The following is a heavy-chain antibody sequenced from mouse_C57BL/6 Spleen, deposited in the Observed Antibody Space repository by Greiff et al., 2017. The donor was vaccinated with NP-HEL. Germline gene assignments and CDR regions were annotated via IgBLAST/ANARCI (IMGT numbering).Heavy chain of an antibody. CDR1: GYTFTDYY. D-gene: IGHD2-4*01. V-gene: IGHV1-26*01. Sequence: VQLQQSGPELVKPGASVKISCKASGYTFTDYYMNWVKQSHGKSLEWIGDINPNNGGTSYNQKFKGKATVTVDKSSSTAYMELRSLTSEDSAVYYCARAGLRSWFAYWGQGTLVTVSA. CDR2: INPNNGGT. CDR3: ARAGLRSWFAY. J-gene: IGHJ3*01.